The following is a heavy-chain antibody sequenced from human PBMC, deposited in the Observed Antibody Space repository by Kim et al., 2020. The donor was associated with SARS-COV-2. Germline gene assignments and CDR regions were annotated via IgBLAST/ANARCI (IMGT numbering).Heavy chain of an antibody. CDR1: GGSISSGDYC. V-gene: IGHV4-31*03. J-gene: IGHJ4*02. D-gene: IGHD6-13*01. Sequence: SETLSLTCTVSGGSISSGDYCRSLIRQHPEKGLWWMGFIYYSGSNYYTPSLKRRVTISVDTSKNQFSLKLRSVAAADTAVYYCAGGGVAAAGTPFDYWGQGTLVTVSS. CDR3: AGGGVAAAGTPFDY. CDR2: IYYSGSN.